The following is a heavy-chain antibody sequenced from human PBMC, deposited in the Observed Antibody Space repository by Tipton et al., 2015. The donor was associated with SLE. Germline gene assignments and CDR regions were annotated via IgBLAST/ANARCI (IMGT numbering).Heavy chain of an antibody. D-gene: IGHD6-19*01. V-gene: IGHV3-33*01. CDR3: ARDGGIAVAGRADYFDY. J-gene: IGHJ4*02. CDR1: GFTFSSYA. Sequence: SLRLSCAASGFTFSSYAMHWVRQAPGKGLEWVAVIWYDGGNKYYADSVKGRFTISRDNSKNTLYLQMNSLRAEDTAAYYCARDGGIAVAGRADYFDYWGQGTLVTVPS. CDR2: IWYDGGNK.